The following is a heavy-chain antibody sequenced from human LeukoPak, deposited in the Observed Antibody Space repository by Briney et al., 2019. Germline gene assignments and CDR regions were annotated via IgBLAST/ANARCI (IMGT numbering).Heavy chain of an antibody. V-gene: IGHV1-2*02. Sequence: ASVKVSCKASGYTFNGYYLHWVRQAPGQGLEWMGWINPNSGGTNYAQKFQGRVTMTRDTSISAAYMELSRLRSDDTAVYYCARWMTTVITPDYWGQGTLVTVSS. CDR2: INPNSGGT. J-gene: IGHJ4*02. CDR1: GYTFNGYY. D-gene: IGHD4-11*01. CDR3: ARWMTTVITPDY.